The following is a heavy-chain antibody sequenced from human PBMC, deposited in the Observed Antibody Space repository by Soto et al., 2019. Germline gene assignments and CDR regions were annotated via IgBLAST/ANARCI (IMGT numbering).Heavy chain of an antibody. J-gene: IGHJ4*02. CDR3: AKRRGAGGHFDY. V-gene: IGHV3-23*01. Sequence: GGSLRLSCAASGFTFTSYAMGWVRQAPGEGLEWVSVVSSGGSTYYADSVTGRFTVSRDNSKNTLSLQMNSLRAEDTAVYYCAKRRGAGGHFDYWGQGALVTVSS. D-gene: IGHD2-15*01. CDR2: VSSGGST. CDR1: GFTFTSYA.